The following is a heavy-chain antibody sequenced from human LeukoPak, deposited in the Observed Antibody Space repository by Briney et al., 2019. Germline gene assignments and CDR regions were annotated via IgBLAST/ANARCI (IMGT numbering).Heavy chain of an antibody. CDR3: ARQGYYDSSGWTFDI. V-gene: IGHV4-61*08. CDR1: GGSISSGGYY. D-gene: IGHD3-22*01. CDR2: IYYSGST. J-gene: IGHJ3*02. Sequence: SETLSLTCAVSGGSISSGGYYWSWLRQPPGKGLEWIGYIYYSGSTNYNPSLKSRVTISVDTSKNQFSLKLSSVTAADTAVYYCARQGYYDSSGWTFDIWGQGTMVTVSS.